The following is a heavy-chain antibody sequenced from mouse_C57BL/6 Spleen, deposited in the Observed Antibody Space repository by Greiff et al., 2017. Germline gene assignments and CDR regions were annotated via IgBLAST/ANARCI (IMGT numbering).Heavy chain of an antibody. V-gene: IGHV1-52*01. J-gene: IGHJ1*03. CDR3: ARWRDYYCSSYGWYFDF. D-gene: IGHD1-1*01. CDR1: GYTFTSYW. CDR2: IDPSDSET. Sequence: QVQLQQPGAELVRPGSSVKLSCKASGYTFTSYWMHWVKQRPIQGLEWIGNIDPSDSETHYNQKFKDKATLTVDKYSSTAYMQLSSLTSEDSAVYYFARWRDYYCSSYGWYFDFWGTGTTVTVSS.